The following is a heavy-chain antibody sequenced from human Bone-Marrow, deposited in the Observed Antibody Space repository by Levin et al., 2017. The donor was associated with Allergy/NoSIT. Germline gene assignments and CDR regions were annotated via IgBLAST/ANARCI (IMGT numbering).Heavy chain of an antibody. CDR3: ASFHHTTGGTY. CDR2: IKEDGSQT. J-gene: IGHJ4*02. Sequence: GGSLRLSCVVSGFSFSNYWMTWARQAPGKGLEWVATIKEDGSQTYYVDSVKGRFTISRDNAKNSLFLQMNSLRAEDTAVYYCASFHHTTGGTYWGQGTLVTVSS. V-gene: IGHV3-7*03. D-gene: IGHD2-8*02. CDR1: GFSFSNYW.